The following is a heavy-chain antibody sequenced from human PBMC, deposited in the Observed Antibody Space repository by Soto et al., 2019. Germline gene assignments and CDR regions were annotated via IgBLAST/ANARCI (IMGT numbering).Heavy chain of an antibody. V-gene: IGHV4-59*01. D-gene: IGHD6-25*01. CDR3: ARPHGGSSGWDNWFDP. CDR1: GGAISSYY. Sequence: SETLSLTCTVSGGAISSYYWSWIRQPPGKGLEWIGYLYNSGSTNYNPSLKSRVTISVDTSKNQFSLKLSSVTAADTAVYYCARPHGGSSGWDNWFDPWGQGTLVTVSS. J-gene: IGHJ5*02. CDR2: LYNSGST.